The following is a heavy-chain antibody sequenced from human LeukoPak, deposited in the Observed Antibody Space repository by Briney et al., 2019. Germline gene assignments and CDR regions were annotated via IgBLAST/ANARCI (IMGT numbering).Heavy chain of an antibody. D-gene: IGHD2-15*01. CDR1: GFTVSSNY. CDR2: IYSCGST. V-gene: IGHV3-66*04. CDR3: ARLVGRYGIGY. J-gene: IGHJ4*02. Sequence: PGGSLRLSCAASGFTVSSNYMSWVRQAPGKGLEWVSVIYSCGSTYYADSVKGRFTISRDNSKNTLYLQMNGLRAEDTAVYYCARLVGRYGIGYWGQGTLVTVSS.